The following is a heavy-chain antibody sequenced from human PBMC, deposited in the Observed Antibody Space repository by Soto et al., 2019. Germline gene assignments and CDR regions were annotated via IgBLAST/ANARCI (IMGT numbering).Heavy chain of an antibody. CDR2: TSSGGTTI. V-gene: IGHV3-11*01. J-gene: IGHJ6*02. CDR1: GFTFSDYD. D-gene: IGHD6-19*01. Sequence: QVQLVESGGDLAKPGGSLRLSCVGSGFTFSDYDMGWIRQAPGKGLEWVSYTSSGGTTIYYVDSVKGRFTLSRDNAKNSLYLEMDSVRVQDTSVYYCASDPQAIAVDLPFYNGVDVWGQGTTVTVSS. CDR3: ASDPQAIAVDLPFYNGVDV.